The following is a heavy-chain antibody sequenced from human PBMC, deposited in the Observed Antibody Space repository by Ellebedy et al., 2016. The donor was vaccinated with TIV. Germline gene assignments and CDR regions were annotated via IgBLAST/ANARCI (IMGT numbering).Heavy chain of an antibody. CDR2: ISGSGGST. CDR1: GFTFSSYA. V-gene: IGHV3-23*01. CDR3: AKVRRGGDY. J-gene: IGHJ4*02. Sequence: GESLKISXAASGFTFSSYAMSWVRQAPGKGLEWVSAISGSGGSTYYADSVKGRFTISRDNSKNTLYLQMNSLRAEDTAVYYCAKVRRGGDYWGQGTLVTVSS.